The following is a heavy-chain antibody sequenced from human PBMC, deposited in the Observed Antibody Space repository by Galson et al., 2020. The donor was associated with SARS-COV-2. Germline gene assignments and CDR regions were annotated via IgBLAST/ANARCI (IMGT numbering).Heavy chain of an antibody. Sequence: GGSLRLSCAGSGFTISRFWMNWVRQAPGKGLEWVANIGPDGSQQQYMDSVKGRFVISRDNAQNSVYLHMNGLRAEDTAVYYCAKYDAGLLWGKGTMVTVSS. CDR2: IGPDGSQQ. CDR1: GFTISRFW. CDR3: AKYDAGLL. J-gene: IGHJ3*01. D-gene: IGHD3-3*01. V-gene: IGHV3-7*01.